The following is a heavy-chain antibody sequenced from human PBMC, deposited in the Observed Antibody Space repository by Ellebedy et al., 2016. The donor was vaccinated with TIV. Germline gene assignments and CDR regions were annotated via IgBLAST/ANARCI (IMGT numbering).Heavy chain of an antibody. CDR1: GFTFRFYD. V-gene: IGHV3-23*01. Sequence: GESLKISCAASGFTFRFYDMSWVRQAPGKGLEWVSGISGSGAGTYYADSVKGRFSISRDNSKNTLYLQMNSLRAEDTAVYYCAKDLKCELRSEYCYYGMDVWGQGTTVTVSS. CDR3: AKDLKCELRSEYCYYGMDV. J-gene: IGHJ6*02. D-gene: IGHD1-26*01. CDR2: ISGSGAGT.